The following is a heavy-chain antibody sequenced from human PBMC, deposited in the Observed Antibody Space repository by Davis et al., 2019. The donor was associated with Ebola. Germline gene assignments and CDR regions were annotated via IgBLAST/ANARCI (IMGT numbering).Heavy chain of an antibody. Sequence: GGSLRLSCAASGFTFSSYWMSWVRQAPGKGLEWVANIEQDGSEKNYVDSEKGRFTISRDNAKNSLHPQMNSLRAEDTAVDYCARELVEMAKILVAGGPFNIWGQGTMVTVSS. CDR2: IEQDGSEK. CDR1: GFTFSSYW. V-gene: IGHV3-7*01. D-gene: IGHD5-24*01. CDR3: ARELVEMAKILVAGGPFNI. J-gene: IGHJ3*02.